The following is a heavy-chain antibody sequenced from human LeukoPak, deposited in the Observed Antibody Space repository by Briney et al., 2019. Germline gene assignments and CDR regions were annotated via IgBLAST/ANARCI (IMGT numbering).Heavy chain of an antibody. CDR2: INHSGST. D-gene: IGHD2-2*01. CDR1: GGSFSGYY. J-gene: IGHJ6*03. V-gene: IGHV4-34*01. Sequence: SETLSLTCAVYGGSFSGYYWSWIRQPPGKGLECIGEINHSGSTNYNPSLKSRGTISVDTSKNQFSLKLSSVTAADTAVYYCARGYYCSSTSCYPRYYYYYMDVWGKGTTVTVSS. CDR3: ARGYYCSSTSCYPRYYYYYMDV.